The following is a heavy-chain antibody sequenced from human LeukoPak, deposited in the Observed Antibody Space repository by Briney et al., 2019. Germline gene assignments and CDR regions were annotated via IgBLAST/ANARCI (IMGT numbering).Heavy chain of an antibody. Sequence: GGSLRLSCAASGFTFTTYWMTWVRQAPGKGLEWVANINQDGTEKYYVDSVKGRFTISRDNAKNSLYLQMNSLRAEDTALYYCAKDGLRIAARPYYYYYYMDVWGKGTTVTVSS. CDR1: GFTFTTYW. J-gene: IGHJ6*03. CDR2: INQDGTEK. V-gene: IGHV3-7*03. D-gene: IGHD6-6*01. CDR3: AKDGLRIAARPYYYYYYMDV.